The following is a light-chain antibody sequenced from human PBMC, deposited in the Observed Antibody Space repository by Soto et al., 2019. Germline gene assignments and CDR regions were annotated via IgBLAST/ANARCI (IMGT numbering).Light chain of an antibody. Sequence: DIQMTQSPSTLSASVGDRVTITCLASQSISSWLAWYQQKPGKAPKLLIYDASSLESGVPSRFSGSGSGTDFTLTISRLEPEDFAVYYCQQYGNSPITFGQGTRLEIK. CDR3: QQYGNSPIT. J-gene: IGKJ5*01. CDR1: QSISSW. V-gene: IGKV1-5*01. CDR2: DAS.